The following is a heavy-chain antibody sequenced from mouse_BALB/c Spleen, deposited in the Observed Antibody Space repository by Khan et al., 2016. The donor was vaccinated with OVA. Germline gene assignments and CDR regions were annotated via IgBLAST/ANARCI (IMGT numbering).Heavy chain of an antibody. D-gene: IGHD1-2*01. CDR3: TRRDYYAYYWFFDG. CDR1: GYTFTEYT. J-gene: IGHJ1*01. V-gene: IGHV1-18*01. CDR2: FNPNNGGT. Sequence: EVKLMESGPELVKPGASVRISCKTSGYTFTEYTMHWVKQSHGKSLEWLGGFNPNNGGTSYNQKFKGKATLTVEKSSSTAYMELRSLTSEDSAVYYCTRRDYYAYYWFFDGWGAGTTVTVSS.